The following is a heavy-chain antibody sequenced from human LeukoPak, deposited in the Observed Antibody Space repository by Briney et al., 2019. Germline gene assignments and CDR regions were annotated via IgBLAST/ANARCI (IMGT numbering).Heavy chain of an antibody. D-gene: IGHD3-22*01. J-gene: IGHJ3*02. V-gene: IGHV1-18*01. CDR1: GFTIVTYA. CDR3: ARSLRDRSGYYYVGAFDT. Sequence: ASVKVSCKASGFTIVTYAITWVRQAPGQGLEWMGWISSDSGDTHYAQKFQDRVTMTTDTSTSTVHMELRSLRSDDTAVYYCARSLRDRSGYYYVGAFDTWGQGTKVTVSS. CDR2: ISSDSGDT.